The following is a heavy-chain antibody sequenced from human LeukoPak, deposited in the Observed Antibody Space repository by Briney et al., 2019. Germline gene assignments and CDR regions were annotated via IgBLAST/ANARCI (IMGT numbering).Heavy chain of an antibody. V-gene: IGHV3-21*01. D-gene: IGHD6-13*01. J-gene: IGHJ3*02. CDR3: ARIPSSSWSYAFDI. CDR2: ISSSSSYI. Sequence: GGSLRLSCAASGFTFSSYSMNWVRQAPGKGLEWVSSISSSSSYIYYADSVKGRFTISRDNAKNSLYLQMNSLRAEDTAVYYCARIPSSSWSYAFDIWGQGTMVTVSS. CDR1: GFTFSSYS.